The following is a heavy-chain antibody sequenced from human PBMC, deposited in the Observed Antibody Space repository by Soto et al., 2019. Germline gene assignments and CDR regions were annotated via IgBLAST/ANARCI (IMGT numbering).Heavy chain of an antibody. Sequence: SVKVSCKASGGTFSSYAISWVRQAPGQGLEWMGGIIPIFGTANYAQKFQGRVTITADESTSTAYMELSSLRSGDTAVYYCAREAYSGSYYDWFEPCGQGTLVTVSS. V-gene: IGHV1-69*13. CDR2: IIPIFGTA. CDR1: GGTFSSYA. J-gene: IGHJ5*02. D-gene: IGHD1-26*01. CDR3: AREAYSGSYYDWFEP.